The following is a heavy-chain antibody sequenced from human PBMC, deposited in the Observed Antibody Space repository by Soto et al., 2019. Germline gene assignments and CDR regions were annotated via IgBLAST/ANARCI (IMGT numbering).Heavy chain of an antibody. CDR3: ATGWEGVVVPAALFRYYYGMDV. J-gene: IGHJ6*02. Sequence: ASVKVSCKVSGYTLTELSMHWVRQAPGKGLEWMGGFDPEDGETIYAQKFQGRVTMTEDTSTDTAYMELSSLRSEDTAVYYCATGWEGVVVPAALFRYYYGMDVWGQGTTVTVSS. CDR1: GYTLTELS. V-gene: IGHV1-24*01. CDR2: FDPEDGET. D-gene: IGHD2-2*01.